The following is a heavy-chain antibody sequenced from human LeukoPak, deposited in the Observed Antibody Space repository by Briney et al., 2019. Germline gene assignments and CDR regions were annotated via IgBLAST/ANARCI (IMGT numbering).Heavy chain of an antibody. Sequence: KPSETLSLTCTVSGGSISSSSYYWGWIRQPPGKGLEWILSIYYSGSTYYNPSLKSRVTISVDTSKNQFSLKLSSVTAADTAVYYCASTIFGVVIMSFYFDYWGQGTLVTVSS. D-gene: IGHD3-3*01. CDR1: GGSISSSSYY. V-gene: IGHV4-39*01. CDR2: IYYSGST. CDR3: ASTIFGVVIMSFYFDY. J-gene: IGHJ4*02.